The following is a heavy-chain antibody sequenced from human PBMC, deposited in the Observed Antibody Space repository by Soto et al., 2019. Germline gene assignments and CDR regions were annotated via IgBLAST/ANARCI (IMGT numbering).Heavy chain of an antibody. D-gene: IGHD3-10*01. Sequence: EVQLLESGGGLVQPGGSLRLSCAASGFTFSSTAMSWVRQAPGKGLEWVSVISSSGGITYSADSVKGRFTISRDNSKNTLYLQMNSLRAEDTAVYYCAKKGFGELSWFDPGPGNPGHRLL. V-gene: IGHV3-23*01. CDR3: AKKGFGELSWFDP. J-gene: IGHJ5*02. CDR1: GFTFSSTA. CDR2: ISSSGGIT.